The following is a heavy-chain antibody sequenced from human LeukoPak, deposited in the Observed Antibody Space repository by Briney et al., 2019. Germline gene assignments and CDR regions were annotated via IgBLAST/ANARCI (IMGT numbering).Heavy chain of an antibody. D-gene: IGHD3-22*01. V-gene: IGHV3-9*01. CDR1: GFTFDDYA. CDR3: ARDPRLPNYYDMSDY. CDR2: ISWNSGRI. J-gene: IGHJ4*02. Sequence: GGSLRLSCAASGFTFDDYAMHWVRQAPGKGLEWVSGISWNSGRIGYADSVKGRFTISRDNAKNSLYLQMNSLRAEDTAVYYCARDPRLPNYYDMSDYWGQGTLVTVSS.